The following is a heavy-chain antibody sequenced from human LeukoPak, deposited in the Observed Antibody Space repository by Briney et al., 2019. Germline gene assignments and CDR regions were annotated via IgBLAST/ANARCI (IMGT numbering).Heavy chain of an antibody. J-gene: IGHJ3*01. CDR3: ARRWVYDKRAFDA. CDR1: GGSISGTYY. D-gene: IGHD3-16*01. V-gene: IGHV4-59*08. CDR2: IYYTGTT. Sequence: SETLSLTCTVSGGSISGTYYWSWIRQPPGKGLEWIGYIYYTGTTDSNPSLKSRVTLSLDTSKNQFSLNLSSVTAADTAVYYCARRWVYDKRAFDAWGQGTMVTVSS.